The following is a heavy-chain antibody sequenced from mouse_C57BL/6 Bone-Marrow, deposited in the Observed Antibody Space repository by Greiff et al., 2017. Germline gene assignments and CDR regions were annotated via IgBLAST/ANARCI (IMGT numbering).Heavy chain of an antibody. J-gene: IGHJ4*01. CDR3: ARSDSSGSYYYAMDY. D-gene: IGHD3-2*02. CDR1: GYTFTDYY. Sequence: VQLQQSGPELVKPGASVKISCKASGYTFTDYYMNWVKQSHGKSLEWIGDINPNNGGTSYNQKFKGKATLTVDKSSSTAYMELRSLTSEDSAVYYCARSDSSGSYYYAMDYWGQGTSVTVSS. CDR2: INPNNGGT. V-gene: IGHV1-26*01.